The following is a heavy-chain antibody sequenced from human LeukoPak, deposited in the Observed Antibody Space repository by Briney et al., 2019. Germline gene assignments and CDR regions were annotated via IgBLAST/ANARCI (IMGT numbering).Heavy chain of an antibody. CDR2: IHYSGST. CDR1: GGSISSYY. D-gene: IGHD3-22*01. J-gene: IGHJ3*02. Sequence: SGTLSLTCTVSGGSISSYYWSWIRQPPGKGLEWIGYIHYSGSTNYNPSLKSRVTISVDTSKNQFSLKLSSVTAADTAVYYCARRQPNYYDSSGYYYKSGAFDIWGQGTMVTVSS. V-gene: IGHV4-59*01. CDR3: ARRQPNYYDSSGYYYKSGAFDI.